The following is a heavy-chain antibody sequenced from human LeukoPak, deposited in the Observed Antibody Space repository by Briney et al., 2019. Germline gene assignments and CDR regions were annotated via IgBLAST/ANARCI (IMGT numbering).Heavy chain of an antibody. CDR2: INWNGGST. D-gene: IGHD5-18*01. J-gene: IGHJ4*02. CDR3: ARDRSYGSFDY. V-gene: IGHV3-20*01. CDR1: GFTFDGHG. Sequence: GGSLRLSCAASGFTFDGHGMNWVRQAPGRGLEWVSGINWNGGSTFYADSVKGRFTISRDNAKNALYLQMNSLTAEDTALYHCARDRSYGSFDYWGQGTQVTVSS.